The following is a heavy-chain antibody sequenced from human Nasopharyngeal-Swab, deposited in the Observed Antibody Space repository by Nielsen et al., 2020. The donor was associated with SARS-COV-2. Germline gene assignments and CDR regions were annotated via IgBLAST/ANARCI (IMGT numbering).Heavy chain of an antibody. D-gene: IGHD3-10*01. Sequence: DSVKGRFTISRDSAKKSLYLQMNSLGAEDTAVYYCTRDGSWATGGAFDIWGQGTMVTVSS. V-gene: IGHV3-11*06. J-gene: IGHJ3*02. CDR3: TRDGSWATGGAFDI.